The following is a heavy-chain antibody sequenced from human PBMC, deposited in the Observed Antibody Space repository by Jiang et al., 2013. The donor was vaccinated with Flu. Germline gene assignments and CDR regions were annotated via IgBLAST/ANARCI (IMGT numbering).Heavy chain of an antibody. CDR2: INAGNGNT. D-gene: IGHD6-19*01. J-gene: IGHJ4*02. V-gene: IGHV1-3*01. CDR1: GYTFTNYA. CDR3: ARDFGGSAWYFGGWPFGY. Sequence: SGAEVKKPGASVKVSCKASGYTFTNYAIHWVRQAPGQRLEWMAWINAGNGNTKYSQKFQGRVTITRDTSASTVYMEVSSLRSEDTAVYYCARDFGGSAWYFGGWPFGYWGQGTLVTVSS.